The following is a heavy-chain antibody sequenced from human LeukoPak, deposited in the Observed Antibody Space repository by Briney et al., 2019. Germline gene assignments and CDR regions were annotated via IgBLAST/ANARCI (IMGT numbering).Heavy chain of an antibody. D-gene: IGHD3-9*01. CDR3: ATAARGDILTGFLFDY. J-gene: IGHJ4*02. CDR2: FDPEDGET. CDR1: GYTLTELS. Sequence: ASVKVSCKVSGYTLTELSMHWVRQAPGKGLEWMGGFDPEDGETIYAQKFQGRVTMTEDTSTDTAYMELSSLRSEDTAVYYCATAARGDILTGFLFDYWGQGTLVTVSS. V-gene: IGHV1-24*01.